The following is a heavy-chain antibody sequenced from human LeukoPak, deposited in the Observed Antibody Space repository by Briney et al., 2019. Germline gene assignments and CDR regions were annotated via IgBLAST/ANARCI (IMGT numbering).Heavy chain of an antibody. D-gene: IGHD2-2*01. CDR3: ARGRYCSDSSCYGNWFDS. V-gene: IGHV4-39*01. CDR1: GGSISGRSYY. J-gene: IGHJ5*01. Sequence: SETLSLTCTVSGGSISGRSYYWGWLRQPPGKGLEWIGSIYYSGSTYYNPPLKSRVTISVDTSQNQFSLNVISVTAADTAVYYCARGRYCSDSSCYGNWFDSWGQGTLVTASS. CDR2: IYYSGST.